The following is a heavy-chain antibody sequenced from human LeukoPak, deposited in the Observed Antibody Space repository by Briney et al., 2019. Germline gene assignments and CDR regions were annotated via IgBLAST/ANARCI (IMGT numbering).Heavy chain of an antibody. J-gene: IGHJ4*02. Sequence: SETLFLTCTVSGGSISSHHWSWIRQPAGKGLEWVGRMSTSGSTNYNPSLKNRITMSVDTSKNQFSLKLKSVTAADTAVYYCARGRWELLNFDYWGQGILVTVSS. CDR3: ARGRWELLNFDY. V-gene: IGHV4-4*07. D-gene: IGHD1-26*01. CDR1: GGSISSHH. CDR2: MSTSGST.